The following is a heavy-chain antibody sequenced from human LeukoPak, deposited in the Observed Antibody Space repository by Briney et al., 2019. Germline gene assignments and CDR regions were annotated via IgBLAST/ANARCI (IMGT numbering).Heavy chain of an antibody. CDR1: GFTFSSYS. CDR2: ISSSSSYI. Sequence: GGSLRLSCAASGFTFSSYSMNWVRQAPGKGLEWVSSISSSSSYIYYADSVKGRFTISRDNAKNSLYLQMNSLRAEDTAVYYCARRSGIAVAGAFDYWGQGTLVTVSS. D-gene: IGHD6-19*01. J-gene: IGHJ4*02. CDR3: ARRSGIAVAGAFDY. V-gene: IGHV3-21*01.